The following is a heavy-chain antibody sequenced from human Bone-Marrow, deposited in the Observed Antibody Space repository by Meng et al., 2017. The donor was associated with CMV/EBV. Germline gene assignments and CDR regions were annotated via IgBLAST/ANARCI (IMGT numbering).Heavy chain of an antibody. CDR3: AEILMTTVTYYFDY. D-gene: IGHD4-17*01. J-gene: IGHJ4*02. CDR1: GGSISSSSYY. V-gene: IGHV4-39*07. CDR2: IYYSGST. Sequence: SETLSLTCTVSGGSISSSSYYWGWIRQPPGKGLEWIGSIYYSGSTYYNPSLKSRVTISVDTSKNQFSLKLSSVTAADTAVYYCAEILMTTVTYYFDYWGQGTRVTVSS.